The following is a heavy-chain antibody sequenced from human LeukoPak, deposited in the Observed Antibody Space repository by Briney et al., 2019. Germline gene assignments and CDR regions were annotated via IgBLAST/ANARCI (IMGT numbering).Heavy chain of an antibody. Sequence: GGSLRLSCVASGFTFSSYGMNWVRQAPGKGLEWVSAISGSGGSTYYADSVKGRFTISRDNSKNTLYLQMNSLRAEDTAVYYCARSGYYGSGSYYNPDDAFDIWGQGTMVTVSS. CDR1: GFTFSSYG. CDR2: ISGSGGST. V-gene: IGHV3-23*01. J-gene: IGHJ3*02. CDR3: ARSGYYGSGSYYNPDDAFDI. D-gene: IGHD3-10*01.